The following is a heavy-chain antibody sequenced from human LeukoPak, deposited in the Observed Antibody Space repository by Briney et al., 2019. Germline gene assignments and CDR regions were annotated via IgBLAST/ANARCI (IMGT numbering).Heavy chain of an antibody. Sequence: SVKVSCKASGGTFSTYAISWVRQAPGQGLEWMGGIVPIFGKPSYAQKFQGRVTITADTSTSTVYMELSSLRSDDTAVYYCARGKLLDTFDIWGQGTMVAVSS. D-gene: IGHD3-10*01. J-gene: IGHJ3*02. CDR3: ARGKLLDTFDI. CDR1: GGTFSTYA. V-gene: IGHV1-69*06. CDR2: IVPIFGKP.